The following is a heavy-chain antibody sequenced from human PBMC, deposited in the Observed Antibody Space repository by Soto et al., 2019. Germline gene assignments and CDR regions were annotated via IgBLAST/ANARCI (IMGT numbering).Heavy chain of an antibody. CDR3: ARGRGAAADYFDF. D-gene: IGHD6-13*01. CDR1: GFTFSDYD. CDR2: ISSSTSHT. J-gene: IGHJ4*02. Sequence: PGWSLRLSCAVSGFTFSDYDMTWIRQAPGKGLEWVSYISSSTSHTNYADSVKGRFTISRDNAKNSLFLQMNSLRAEDTAVYYCARGRGAAADYFDFWGQGTLVTVSS. V-gene: IGHV3-11*05.